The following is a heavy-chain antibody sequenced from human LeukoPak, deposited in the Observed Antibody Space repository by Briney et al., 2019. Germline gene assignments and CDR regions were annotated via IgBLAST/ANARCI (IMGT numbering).Heavy chain of an antibody. J-gene: IGHJ4*02. V-gene: IGHV3-30*02. CDR3: AKDGGRYRFDY. D-gene: IGHD3-16*02. CDR1: GFTFSNYG. CDR2: IRYDATNK. Sequence: RGSLRLSCAASGFTFSNYGMHWVRQAPGKGLEWVAFIRYDATNKYYADSVKGRFTISRDNSKNSLYLQMNSLRVEDTAVYFCAKDGGRYRFDYWGQGTLVTVSS.